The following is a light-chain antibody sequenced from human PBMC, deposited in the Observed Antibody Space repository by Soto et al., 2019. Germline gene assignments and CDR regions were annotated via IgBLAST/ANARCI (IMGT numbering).Light chain of an antibody. V-gene: IGLV2-11*01. CDR3: CLYAVTFYV. J-gene: IGLJ1*01. CDR2: DVS. Sequence: QSVLTQPRSVSGSPRQSVTISCTGTSSDVGTYDFVSWYQQHPGKAPRLMIFDVSERPSGVPDRFSGSKSGNTASLTISGLQAEDEADYYCCLYAVTFYVFGTGTKVTVL. CDR1: SSDVGTYDF.